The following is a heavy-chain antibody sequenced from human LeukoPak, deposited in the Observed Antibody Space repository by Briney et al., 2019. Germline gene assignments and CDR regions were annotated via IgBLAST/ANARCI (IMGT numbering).Heavy chain of an antibody. CDR3: ARYCSGGSCSQSNYYYYMDV. Sequence: ASVKVSCKASGYTFTGYYMHWVRQAPGQGLEWMGWINPNSGGTNYAQKFQGRVTMTRDTSISTAYMELSRLRSDDTAVYYCARYCSGGSCSQSNYYYYMDVWGKGTTATVSS. V-gene: IGHV1-2*02. D-gene: IGHD2-15*01. CDR1: GYTFTGYY. J-gene: IGHJ6*03. CDR2: INPNSGGT.